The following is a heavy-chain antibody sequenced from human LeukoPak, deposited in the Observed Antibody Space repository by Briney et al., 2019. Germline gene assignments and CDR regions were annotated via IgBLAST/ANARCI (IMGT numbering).Heavy chain of an antibody. J-gene: IGHJ4*02. CDR2: INSDGSST. CDR3: ASDSASIVGATTPFDY. V-gene: IGHV3-74*01. Sequence: QAGGSLRLSCAASGFTFSSYWMHWVRQAPGKGLVWVSRINSDGSSTSYADSVKGRFTISRDNAKNTLYLQMNSLRAVDTAVYYCASDSASIVGATTPFDYWGQGTLVTVSS. D-gene: IGHD1-26*01. CDR1: GFTFSSYW.